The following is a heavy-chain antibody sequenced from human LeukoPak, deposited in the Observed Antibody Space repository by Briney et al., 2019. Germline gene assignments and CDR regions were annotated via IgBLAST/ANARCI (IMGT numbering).Heavy chain of an antibody. J-gene: IGHJ4*02. CDR1: GGSISRDY. CDR3: ARDRPGGSSLDY. CDR2: IDYAGRT. D-gene: IGHD6-13*01. Sequence: SETLSLTCTVSGGSISRDYWRWIRQHPGKGLEWIGYIDYAGRTTYNPSLKSRVTISVDTSKNQFSLRLSSVTAADTAVYYCARDRPGGSSLDYWGQGTLVTVSS. V-gene: IGHV4-59*01.